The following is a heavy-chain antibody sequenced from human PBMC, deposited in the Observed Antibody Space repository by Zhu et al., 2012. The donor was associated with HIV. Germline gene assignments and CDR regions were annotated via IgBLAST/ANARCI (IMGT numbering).Heavy chain of an antibody. Sequence: QVQVVESGGGVVQPGGSLRLSCEASGFDFSSYGMLWVRQAPGKGLEWVSYIRHDGSDKYYGDSVKGRFTIARDNSKNTVYLQMNILRPEDSALYYCAKDQVPGGSCPTDYWGQGTLVTVSS. CDR1: GFDFSSYG. V-gene: IGHV3-30*02. D-gene: IGHD3-10*01. J-gene: IGHJ4*02. CDR3: AKDQVPGGSCPTDY. CDR2: IRHDGSDK.